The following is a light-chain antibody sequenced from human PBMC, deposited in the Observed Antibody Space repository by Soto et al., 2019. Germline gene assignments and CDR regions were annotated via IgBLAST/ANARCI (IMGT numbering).Light chain of an antibody. CDR1: SSNIGNNY. V-gene: IGLV1-51*01. CDR3: GTWDSNLSAGV. J-gene: IGLJ3*02. CDR2: DGN. Sequence: QSVLTQPPSVSAAPGQKVTISCSGSSSNIGNNYVSWYQQLPGTAPKLVIYDGNKRPSGIPDRFSGSKSGTSATLGITGLQTGDEADYYCGTWDSNLSAGVFGGRTKLTVL.